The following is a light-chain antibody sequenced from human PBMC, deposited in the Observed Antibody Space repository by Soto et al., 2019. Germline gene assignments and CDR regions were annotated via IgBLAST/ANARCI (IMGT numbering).Light chain of an antibody. Sequence: DIQMTQSPSSLPASVGARVTLTCRASQSISTYLNWYQQKPGKAPKLLIYAASSLQSGVPSRLSGSGSGTDFTLTISSLQPEDFATYYCQQSYTIPYTFGQGTKREIK. CDR2: AAS. CDR1: QSISTY. CDR3: QQSYTIPYT. V-gene: IGKV1-39*01. J-gene: IGKJ2*01.